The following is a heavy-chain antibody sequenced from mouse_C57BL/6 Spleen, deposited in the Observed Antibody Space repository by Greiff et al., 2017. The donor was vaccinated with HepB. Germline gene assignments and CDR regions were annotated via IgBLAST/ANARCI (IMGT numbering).Heavy chain of an antibody. CDR2: IWRGGST. J-gene: IGHJ3*01. CDR3: ALYDYDSWFAY. D-gene: IGHD2-4*01. Sequence: QVQLQQSGPGLVQPSQSLSITCTVSGFSLTSYGVHWVRQSPGKGLEWLGVIWRGGSTDYNAAFMSRLSSTKDNSKSQVFFKMNSLQADDTAIYYCALYDYDSWFAYWGQGTLVTVSA. CDR1: GFSLTSYG. V-gene: IGHV2-5*01.